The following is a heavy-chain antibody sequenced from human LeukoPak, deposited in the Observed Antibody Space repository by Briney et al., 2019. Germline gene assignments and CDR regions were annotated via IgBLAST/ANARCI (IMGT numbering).Heavy chain of an antibody. Sequence: SETLSLTCAVSGGSISSGGYSWSWIRQPPGKGLEWIGYIYHSGSTYYNPSLKSRVTISVDRSKNQFSLKLSPVTAADTAVYYCARGATVTPVEGGFDPWGQGTLVTVSS. CDR2: IYHSGST. CDR1: GGSISSGGYS. CDR3: ARGATVTPVEGGFDP. J-gene: IGHJ5*02. D-gene: IGHD4-17*01. V-gene: IGHV4-30-2*01.